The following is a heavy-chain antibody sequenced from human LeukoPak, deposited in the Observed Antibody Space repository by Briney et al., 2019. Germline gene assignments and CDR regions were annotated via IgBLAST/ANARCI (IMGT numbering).Heavy chain of an antibody. CDR1: GGSISSSSYY. Sequence: PSETLSLTCTVSGGSISSSSYYWGWIRQPPGKGLEWIGSIYYSGSTYYNPSLKSRVTISVDTSKNQFSLKLSSVTAADTAVYYCADLRAAKGDDYWGQGTLVTVSS. CDR2: IYYSGST. V-gene: IGHV4-39*01. J-gene: IGHJ4*02. CDR3: ADLRAAKGDDY. D-gene: IGHD6-13*01.